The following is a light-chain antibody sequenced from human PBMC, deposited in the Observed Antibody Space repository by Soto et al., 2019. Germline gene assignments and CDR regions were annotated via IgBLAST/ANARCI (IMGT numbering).Light chain of an antibody. CDR3: QEYSRYPRT. J-gene: IGKJ1*01. CDR2: KAS. V-gene: IGKV1-5*03. CDR1: ESISNW. Sequence: DIQMTQSPSTRSASVGDRVTITCRASESISNWLTWYQQKPGKAPKLLIYKASSLENGDPSRFSGNGSGTQFTLTNSSLRPDDFATYYCQEYSRYPRTFGQGTKVEIQ.